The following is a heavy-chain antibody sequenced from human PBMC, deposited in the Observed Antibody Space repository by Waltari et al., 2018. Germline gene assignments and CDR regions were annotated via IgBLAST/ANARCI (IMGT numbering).Heavy chain of an antibody. CDR2: MNPNSGNT. D-gene: IGHD6-19*01. J-gene: IGHJ5*02. CDR1: GYTFTSYD. Sequence: QVQLVQSGAEVKKSGASVKASCKASGYTFTSYDINWVRQATGQGLEWMGWMNPNSGNTGSAQKSQGRVTMTRNTSISTAYMELSSLRSEETAEYYCARSPAGGWSPGWFDPWGQGTLVTVSS. CDR3: ARSPAGGWSPGWFDP. V-gene: IGHV1-8*01.